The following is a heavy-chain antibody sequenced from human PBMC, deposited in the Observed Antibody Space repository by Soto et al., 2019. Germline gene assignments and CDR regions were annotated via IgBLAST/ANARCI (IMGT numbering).Heavy chain of an antibody. V-gene: IGHV4-39*01. Sequence: QLQLQESGPGLVKPSETLSLTCTVSGGSISSSSYYWGWIRQPPGKGLEWVGTIYYSGSTYYNPSLKSRVTIPVDTSKNQFSLKLSSVTATDTAVYYCARRDSSPHSGYWGQGTLVTVSS. CDR1: GGSISSSSYY. D-gene: IGHD2-15*01. CDR3: ARRDSSPHSGY. J-gene: IGHJ4*02. CDR2: IYYSGST.